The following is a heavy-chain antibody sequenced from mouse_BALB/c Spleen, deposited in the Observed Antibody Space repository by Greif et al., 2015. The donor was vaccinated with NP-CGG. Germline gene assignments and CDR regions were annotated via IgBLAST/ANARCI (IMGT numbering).Heavy chain of an antibody. Sequence: QVQLQQSGAELVRPGASVTLSCKASGYTFTDYEMHWVKQTPVHGLEWIGAIDPETGGTAYNQKFKGKATLTADKSSSTAYMELRSLTSEDSAVYYCTRRGATAMDYWGQGTSVTVSS. CDR2: IDPETGGT. CDR3: TRRGATAMDY. CDR1: GYTFTDYE. D-gene: IGHD6-1*01. J-gene: IGHJ4*01. V-gene: IGHV1-15*01.